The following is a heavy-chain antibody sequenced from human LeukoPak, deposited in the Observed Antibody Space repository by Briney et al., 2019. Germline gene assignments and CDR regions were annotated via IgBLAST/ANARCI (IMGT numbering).Heavy chain of an antibody. CDR2: IYPGDSET. J-gene: IGHJ4*02. Sequence: GESLKISCKGSGYSFTGYWIGWVHQMPGKGLEWMGIIYPGDSETRYSPSFQGQVTISADKSINTAYLQWSSLKASDTAVYYCARHTRSTPFDYWGQGTLVTVSS. CDR3: ARHTRSTPFDY. CDR1: GYSFTGYW. V-gene: IGHV5-51*07.